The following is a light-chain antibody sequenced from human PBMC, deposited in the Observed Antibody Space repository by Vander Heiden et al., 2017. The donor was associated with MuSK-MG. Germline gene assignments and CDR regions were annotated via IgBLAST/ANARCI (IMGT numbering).Light chain of an antibody. J-gene: IGKJ3*01. V-gene: IGKV1-33*01. CDR1: QDISNY. CDR2: DAS. Sequence: DIQMTQSPSSLSASVGDRVTITCQASQDISNYLNWYQQKPGKAPKLLIYDASNLETGVPSRFSGSGSGTDFTFTISSLQPEDIATYYWQQDDNVHGFGHASKVDIK. CDR3: QQDDNVHG.